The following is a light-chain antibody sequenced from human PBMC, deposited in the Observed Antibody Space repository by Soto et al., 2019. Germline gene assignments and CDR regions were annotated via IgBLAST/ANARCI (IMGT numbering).Light chain of an antibody. J-gene: IGKJ4*01. V-gene: IGKV4-1*01. CDR3: QQYYTSPLT. CDR1: QSVLHSSNNKNY. CDR2: WAS. Sequence: DIVMTQSPDSLAVSLGERATINCKSSQSVLHSSNNKNYLAWYQQKPGQPPKLLIYWASTRESGVPDRFSGSGSGTDFTLTISSLQAEDVAVYSCQQYYTSPLTFGGGTQVEIK.